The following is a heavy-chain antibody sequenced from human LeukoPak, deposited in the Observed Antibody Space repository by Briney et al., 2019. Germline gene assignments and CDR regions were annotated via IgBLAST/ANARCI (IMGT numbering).Heavy chain of an antibody. D-gene: IGHD4-17*01. V-gene: IGHV1-69*13. CDR2: IIPIFGTA. CDR1: GYTFTSNA. Sequence: SVMVSCKASGYTFTSNALGWVRQAPGQGLEWMGGIIPIFGTANYAQKFQGRVTITADESTSTAYMELSSLRSEDTAVYYCARESHDYGDYYYYYMDVWGKGTTVTISS. CDR3: ARESHDYGDYYYYYMDV. J-gene: IGHJ6*03.